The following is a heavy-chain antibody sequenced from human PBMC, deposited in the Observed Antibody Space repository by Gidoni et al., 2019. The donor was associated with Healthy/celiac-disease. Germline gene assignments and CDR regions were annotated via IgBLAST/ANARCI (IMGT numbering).Heavy chain of an antibody. CDR1: GGSFSGYY. CDR2: INHSGST. CDR3: ARGRYYGSGSRYNWFDP. Sequence: VQLQQWGAGLLKPSETLSLTCAVYGGSFSGYYWSWIRQPPGKGLEWIGEINHSGSTNYNPSLKSRVTISVDTAKNQFSLKLSSVTAADTAVYYCARGRYYGSGSRYNWFDPWGQGTLVTVSS. V-gene: IGHV4-34*01. J-gene: IGHJ5*02. D-gene: IGHD3-10*01.